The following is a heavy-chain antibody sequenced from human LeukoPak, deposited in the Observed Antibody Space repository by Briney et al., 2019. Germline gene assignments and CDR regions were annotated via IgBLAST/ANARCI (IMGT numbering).Heavy chain of an antibody. Sequence: PGASVKFSCKASGYTFTSYDINWVRQATGQGLEWMGWINPNSGNTGYAQKFQGRVTMTRNTSISTAYMELSSLRSEDTAVYYCARAKREVITTTYYFDYWGQGTLVTVSS. CDR1: GYTFTSYD. V-gene: IGHV1-8*01. D-gene: IGHD3-22*01. CDR3: ARAKREVITTTYYFDY. J-gene: IGHJ4*02. CDR2: INPNSGNT.